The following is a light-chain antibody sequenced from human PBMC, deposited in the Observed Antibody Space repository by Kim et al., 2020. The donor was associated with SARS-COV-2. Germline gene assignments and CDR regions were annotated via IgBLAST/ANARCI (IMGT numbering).Light chain of an antibody. CDR3: QTWGTGIRV. CDR1: SGHSTYA. CDR2: INDDGSH. V-gene: IGLV4-69*02. Sequence: QLVLTQSPSASASLGASVKLTCTLSSGHSTYAVAWHQQQPQKGPRYLMKINDDGSHSKGDGIPDRFSGSSSGAERHLTISSLQSEDEADYYCQTWGTGIRVFGGVTKLTVL. J-gene: IGLJ3*02.